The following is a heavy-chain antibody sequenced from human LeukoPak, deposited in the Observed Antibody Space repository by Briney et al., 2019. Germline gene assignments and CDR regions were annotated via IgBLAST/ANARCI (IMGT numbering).Heavy chain of an antibody. CDR1: GFTFSSYS. CDR3: ARVSAGYCLDY. J-gene: IGHJ4*02. D-gene: IGHD3-9*01. Sequence: GGSLRLSCASSGFTFSSYSMNWVRQTPGKGLEWVSSISSSSSYIYYADSVKGRFTISRDNAKNSLYLQMNSLRAEDTAVYYCARVSAGYCLDYWGQGTLVTVSS. V-gene: IGHV3-21*01. CDR2: ISSSSSYI.